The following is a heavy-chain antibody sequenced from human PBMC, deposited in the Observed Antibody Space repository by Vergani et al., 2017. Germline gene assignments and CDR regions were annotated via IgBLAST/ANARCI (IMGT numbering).Heavy chain of an antibody. V-gene: IGHV3-7*03. CDR3: ARAGVRAGFDF. CDR2: INSRGTKT. D-gene: IGHD2-8*01. Sequence: VGSGGGLVQPGGSLRFSGSPPGFIFRDYWMTWVRKAPGKGLEWVANINSRGTKTDYMPSLGARFSISRDNTQRSLHLQMYNLRVEDTAIYYCARAGVRAGFDFWGQGTLVTVSS. CDR1: GFIFRDYW. J-gene: IGHJ4*02.